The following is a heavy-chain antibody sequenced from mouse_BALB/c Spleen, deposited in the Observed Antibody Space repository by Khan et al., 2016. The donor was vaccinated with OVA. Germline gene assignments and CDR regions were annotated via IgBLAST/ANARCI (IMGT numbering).Heavy chain of an antibody. D-gene: IGHD2-14*01. CDR3: ARPYRYDGRAWFAY. J-gene: IGHJ3*01. CDR2: INPDSSTI. Sequence: EVKLEESGGGLVQPGGSLKLSCAASGFDFSRYWMNWVRQAPGKGLEWIGEINPDSSTINYTPFIKDKFIISRDNAKNTLYLQMNKVRSEDTALYFCARPYRYDGRAWFAYWCQWTLVTVSA. CDR1: GFDFSRYW. V-gene: IGHV4-1*02.